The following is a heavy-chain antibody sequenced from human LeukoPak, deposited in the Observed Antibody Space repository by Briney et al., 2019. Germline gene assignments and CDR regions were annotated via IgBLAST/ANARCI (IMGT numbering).Heavy chain of an antibody. CDR1: GGTFSSYA. D-gene: IGHD4-11*01. Sequence: SVKVSCKASGGTFSSYAISWVRQAPGQGLEWMGGIIPIFGTANYAQKFQGRVTITTDESTSTAYMELSSLRSEDTAVYYCARGPFDYSNYYYYYMDVWGKGTTVTVSS. J-gene: IGHJ6*03. CDR2: IIPIFGTA. V-gene: IGHV1-69*05. CDR3: ARGPFDYSNYYYYYMDV.